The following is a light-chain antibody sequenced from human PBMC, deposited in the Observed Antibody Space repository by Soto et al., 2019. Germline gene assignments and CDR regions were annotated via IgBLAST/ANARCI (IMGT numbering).Light chain of an antibody. CDR1: QSISSNF. CDR2: GAS. V-gene: IGKV3-20*01. CDR3: QQYGSSGT. J-gene: IGKJ1*01. Sequence: EIVLTQSACTLSWSPGEGATLSCRASQSISSNFLAWYQQKRGQAPRLLIHGASNRATGIPDRFSGSGSGTDFTLTITRLEPEDFAVYYCQQYGSSGTFGQGTKVDIK.